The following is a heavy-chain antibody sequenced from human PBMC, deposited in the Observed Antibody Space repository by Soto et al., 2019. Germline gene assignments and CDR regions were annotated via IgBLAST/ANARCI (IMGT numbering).Heavy chain of an antibody. CDR3: ARTAAAGKYYYGMDV. CDR1: GYSFTSYW. CDR2: IYPGDSDT. V-gene: IGHV5-51*01. Sequence: GDSLKISCKRSGYSFTSYWIGWVRQMPGKGLELMGIIYPGDSDTRYSPSFQGQVTISADKSISTAYLQWSSLKASDTAMYYCARTAAAGKYYYGMDVWGQGTTVTVSS. D-gene: IGHD6-13*01. J-gene: IGHJ6*02.